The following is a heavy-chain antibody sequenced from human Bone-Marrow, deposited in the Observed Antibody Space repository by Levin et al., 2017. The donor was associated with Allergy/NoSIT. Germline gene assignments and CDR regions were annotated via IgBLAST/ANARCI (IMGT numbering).Heavy chain of an antibody. J-gene: IGHJ6*03. D-gene: IGHD2-2*01. CDR1: GGTFSDYP. CDR2: IIPIFGTA. CDR3: ASDYCNSTSCYPYYFYIDV. Sequence: KISCKASGGTFSDYPITWVRQAPGQGLEWMGGIIPIFGTANYAQKFQGRVTITADESTSTAYMELSSLRSEDTAMYYCASDYCNSTSCYPYYFYIDVWGKGTTVTVSS. V-gene: IGHV1-69*01.